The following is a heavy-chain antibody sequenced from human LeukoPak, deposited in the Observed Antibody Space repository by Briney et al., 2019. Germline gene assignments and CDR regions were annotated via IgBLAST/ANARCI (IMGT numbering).Heavy chain of an antibody. Sequence: GGSLRLSCAASGFTFSSYSMNWVRQAPGKGLEWVSSVSSSSSYIYYADSVEGRSTISRDNAKNSPYLQMNSLRAEDTAVYYCARDAVPYSSSSVFDYWGQGTLVTVSS. D-gene: IGHD6-6*01. CDR3: ARDAVPYSSSSVFDY. CDR1: GFTFSSYS. V-gene: IGHV3-21*01. CDR2: VSSSSSYI. J-gene: IGHJ4*02.